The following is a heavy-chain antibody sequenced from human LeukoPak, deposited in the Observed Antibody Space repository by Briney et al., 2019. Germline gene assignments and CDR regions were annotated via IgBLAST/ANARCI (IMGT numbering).Heavy chain of an antibody. V-gene: IGHV4-39*01. D-gene: IGHD1-26*01. CDR1: GGSISSSNYY. CDR2: IFYSGST. Sequence: SETLSLTCTVSGGSISSSNYYWGWIRQPPGKGLEWIGSIFYSGSTYYNPSLKSRVTISVDTSKNQFSLKLSSVTAADTAVYYCARPWDSGSYGDGAFDIWGQGTMVTVSS. CDR3: ARPWDSGSYGDGAFDI. J-gene: IGHJ3*02.